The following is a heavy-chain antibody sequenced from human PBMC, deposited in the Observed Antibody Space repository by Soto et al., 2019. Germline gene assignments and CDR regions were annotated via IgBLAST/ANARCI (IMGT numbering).Heavy chain of an antibody. J-gene: IGHJ6*04. D-gene: IGHD1-1*01. CDR1: CYSFSDNC. V-gene: IGHV1-18*04. Sequence: ASLNVSCKASCYSFSDNCISWFLHSPLQGLEWMGWISTYTGMTNYAQKFHCRVTLTTDTSTSTAYMNLRSLRPDDTAVYFCAREATFANNGNQLMEVWGKRNTVNVSS. CDR2: ISTYTGMT. CDR3: AREATFANNGNQLMEV.